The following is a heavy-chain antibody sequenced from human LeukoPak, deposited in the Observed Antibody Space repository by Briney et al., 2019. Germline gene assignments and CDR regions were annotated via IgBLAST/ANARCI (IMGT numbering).Heavy chain of an antibody. V-gene: IGHV1-24*01. Sequence: ASVKVSCKVSGYTLTELSMHWVRQAPGKGLEWMGGFDPEDGETIYAQKFQGRVTMTKDTSTDTAYMELSSLRSEDTAVYYCATELRDSSGYYYYYYGMDVWGQGTTVTVSS. CDR1: GYTLTELS. D-gene: IGHD3-22*01. J-gene: IGHJ6*02. CDR3: ATELRDSSGYYYYYYGMDV. CDR2: FDPEDGET.